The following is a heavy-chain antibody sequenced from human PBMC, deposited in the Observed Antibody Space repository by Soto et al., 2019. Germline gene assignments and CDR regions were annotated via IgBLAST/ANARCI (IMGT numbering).Heavy chain of an antibody. J-gene: IGHJ6*02. CDR3: ARVHGDDDYFYGMDV. V-gene: IGHV4-31*02. Sequence: WTWSRQHPGKGLEWIGYIYYSGTTYYNPSLKSRVTISVDTSKNQFSLKLSSVTAADTAVYYCARVHGDDDYFYGMDVWGQGTTVTVSS. D-gene: IGHD2-21*02. CDR2: IYYSGTT.